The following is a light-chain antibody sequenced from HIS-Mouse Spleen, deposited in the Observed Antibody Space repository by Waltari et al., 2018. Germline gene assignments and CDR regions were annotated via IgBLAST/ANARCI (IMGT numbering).Light chain of an antibody. CDR3: SSYTRHSTYV. CDR2: EVS. J-gene: IGLJ1*01. CDR1: SSDVGGYNY. V-gene: IGLV2-14*01. Sequence: QSALTQPASVSGSPGQSITISCTGTSSDVGGYNYVSWYQQHPGKAPKLMIYEVSNRPSGVSNRFSGSKSGNTASLTISGIQAEEEADYYCSSYTRHSTYVFETGHRVSVL.